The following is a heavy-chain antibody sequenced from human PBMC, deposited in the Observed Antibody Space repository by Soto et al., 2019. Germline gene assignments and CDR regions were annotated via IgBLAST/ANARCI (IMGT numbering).Heavy chain of an antibody. V-gene: IGHV3-48*01. Sequence: GGSLRLSCAASGCTFSGYRMNWVRQAPGKGLEWVSYISSSSSTIYYADSVTGRFTISRDNAKNSLYLQMNSLRAEDTAVYYCARDSSGGGSIYWGQGTLVTVSS. CDR1: GCTFSGYR. CDR2: ISSSSSTI. CDR3: ARDSSGGGSIY. J-gene: IGHJ4*02. D-gene: IGHD5-12*01.